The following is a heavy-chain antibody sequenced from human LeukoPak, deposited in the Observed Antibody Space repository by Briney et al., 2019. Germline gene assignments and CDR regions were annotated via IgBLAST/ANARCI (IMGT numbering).Heavy chain of an antibody. Sequence: SETLSLTCTVSGGSISNYDWSWIRQPPGKEPEWIGNISDRGGATYNPSLKSRVTMSVDTSKTHFSLKLNSVSAADTAVYYCARLPSHWGQGTLVTVSS. CDR2: ISDRGGA. CDR1: GGSISNYD. CDR3: ARLPSH. V-gene: IGHV4-59*08. J-gene: IGHJ4*02.